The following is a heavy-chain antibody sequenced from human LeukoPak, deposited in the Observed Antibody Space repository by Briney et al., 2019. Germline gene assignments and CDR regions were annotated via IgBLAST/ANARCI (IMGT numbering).Heavy chain of an antibody. V-gene: IGHV1-69*13. CDR2: IIPIFGTA. CDR1: EGTFSSYA. CDR3: ARGGIVATTDFDY. Sequence: GASVKVSCKASEGTFSSYAISWVRQAPGQGLEWMGGIIPIFGTANYAQKFQGRVTITADESTSTAYMELSSLRSEDTAVYYCARGGIVATTDFDYWGQGTLVTVSS. J-gene: IGHJ4*02. D-gene: IGHD5-12*01.